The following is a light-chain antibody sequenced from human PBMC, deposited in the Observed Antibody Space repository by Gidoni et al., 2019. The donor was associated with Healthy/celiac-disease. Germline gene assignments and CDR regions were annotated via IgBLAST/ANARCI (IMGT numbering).Light chain of an antibody. CDR2: GAS. Sequence: EIVMTQSPATMSVSPGERAALSCGAIQSVSSNLAWYQQKPGQAPRLLIYGASTSATGSPARFSGSGSGTEFTLTISSLQSEDFAVYYCQQYNNWPSCSFXXXTKLEIK. CDR3: QQYNNWPSCS. J-gene: IGKJ2*04. CDR1: QSVSSN. V-gene: IGKV3D-15*01.